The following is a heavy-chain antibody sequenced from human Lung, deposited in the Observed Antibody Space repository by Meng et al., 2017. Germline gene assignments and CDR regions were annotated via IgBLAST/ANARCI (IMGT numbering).Heavy chain of an antibody. CDR1: GDSISSGAYY. J-gene: IGHJ5*02. CDR2: IEYTGTT. CDR3: ARGGNITTMGPRWFDP. D-gene: IGHD1-14*01. V-gene: IGHV4-31*03. Sequence: HAQSQESGPGRGKPSQTLTLACTDSGDSISSGAYYWNWIRQQSGKGLVCIGSIEYTGTTHYSPTHQRRVTSSVDTSKNQFSLQLCSVTAADTALYYGARGGNITTMGPRWFDPWGQGTLVTVSS.